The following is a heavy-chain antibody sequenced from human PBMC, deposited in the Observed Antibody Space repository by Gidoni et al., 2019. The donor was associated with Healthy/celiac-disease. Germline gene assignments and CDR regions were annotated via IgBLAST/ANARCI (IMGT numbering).Heavy chain of an antibody. CDR3: ARIGYREDY. CDR2: IYSGGST. Sequence: EVQRVESGGGLIQPGGSLRLSCAAYGCTVSSNYMGWVRQAPGKGLGWVSVIYSGGSTYYADSVKGRFTISRDNSKITLYLQMNSLRAEDTAVYYCARIGYREDYWGQGTLVTVSS. CDR1: GCTVSSNY. V-gene: IGHV3-53*01. J-gene: IGHJ4*02. D-gene: IGHD6-25*01.